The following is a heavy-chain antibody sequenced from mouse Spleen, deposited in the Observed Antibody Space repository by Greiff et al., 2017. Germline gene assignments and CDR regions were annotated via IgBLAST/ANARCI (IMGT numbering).Heavy chain of an antibody. J-gene: IGHJ4*01. D-gene: IGHD2-3*01. CDR3: ARRDDGYYEDYYAMDY. CDR1: GYAFSSSW. Sequence: QVQLQQSGPELVKPGASVKISCKASGYAFSSSWMNWVKQRPGKGLEWIGRIYPGDGDTNYNGKFKGKATLTADKSSSTAYMQLSSLTSEDSAVYFCARRDDGYYEDYYAMDYWGQGTSVTVSS. V-gene: IGHV1-82*01. CDR2: IYPGDGDT.